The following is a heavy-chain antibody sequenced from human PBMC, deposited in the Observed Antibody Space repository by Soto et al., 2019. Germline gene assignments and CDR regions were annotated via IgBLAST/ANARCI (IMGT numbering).Heavy chain of an antibody. CDR3: ARDPPPPDY. Sequence: ASVKVSCKASGYTFANYAISWMRQAPGQGLEWMGWISAYNGNTNYAQKLQGRVTVTTDTSTSTAYMELRSLRSDDTAVYYCARDPPPPDYWGQGTLVTVSS. CDR1: GYTFANYA. CDR2: ISAYNGNT. J-gene: IGHJ4*02. V-gene: IGHV1-18*01.